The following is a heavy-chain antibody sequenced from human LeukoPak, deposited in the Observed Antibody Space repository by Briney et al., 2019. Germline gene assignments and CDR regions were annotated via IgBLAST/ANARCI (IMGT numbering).Heavy chain of an antibody. CDR2: IYYSGST. J-gene: IGHJ3*02. CDR1: GGSISSYY. V-gene: IGHV4-59*08. CDR3: ARRRYSRSDGGGAFDI. Sequence: SSETLSLTCTVSGGSISSYYWSWIRQPPGKGLEWIGYIYYSGSTNYNPSLKSRVTISVDTSKNQFSLKLSSVTAADTAVYYCARRRYSRSDGGGAFDIWGQGTMVTVSS. D-gene: IGHD1-26*01.